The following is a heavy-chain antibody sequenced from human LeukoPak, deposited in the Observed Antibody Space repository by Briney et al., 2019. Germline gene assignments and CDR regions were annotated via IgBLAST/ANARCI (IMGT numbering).Heavy chain of an antibody. V-gene: IGHV1-69*13. CDR3: ARVTHTELSTWFDP. J-gene: IGHJ5*02. CDR2: IIPIFGSS. D-gene: IGHD5-18*01. Sequence: SVKVSCKASGGTFNNYAINWVRQAPGQGLEWMGGIIPIFGSSNYAQKFQGRVTITADESTTTAYTELSSLRSEDTAVYYCARVTHTELSTWFDPWGQGTLVTVSS. CDR1: GGTFNNYA.